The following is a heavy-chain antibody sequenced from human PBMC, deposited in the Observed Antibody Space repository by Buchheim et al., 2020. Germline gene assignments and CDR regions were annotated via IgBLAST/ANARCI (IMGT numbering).Heavy chain of an antibody. V-gene: IGHV3-30*18. CDR3: AKGDYGGNSLYYGMDV. Sequence: QVQLVESGGGVVQPGRSLRLSCAASGFTFSSYGMHWVRQAPGKGLEWVAVISYDGSNKYYADSVKGRFTIPRDNSKNTLYLQMNSLRAEDTAVYYCAKGDYGGNSLYYGMDVWGQGTT. CDR1: GFTFSSYG. D-gene: IGHD4-23*01. CDR2: ISYDGSNK. J-gene: IGHJ6*02.